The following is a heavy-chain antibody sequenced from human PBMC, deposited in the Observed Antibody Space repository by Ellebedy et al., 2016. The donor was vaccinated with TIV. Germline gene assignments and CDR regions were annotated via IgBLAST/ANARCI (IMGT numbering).Heavy chain of an antibody. CDR2: TKEDGSEK. Sequence: GESLKISCAASGFPFSSFWMSWVRQAPGKGLEWVANTKEDGSEKYYVDSVRGRFTISRDNSKNTLNLEMNSLRAEDTAVYYCAKEQSPYYDILTDSFDYWGQGALVTVSS. V-gene: IGHV3-7*01. J-gene: IGHJ4*02. D-gene: IGHD3-9*01. CDR1: GFPFSSFW. CDR3: AKEQSPYYDILTDSFDY.